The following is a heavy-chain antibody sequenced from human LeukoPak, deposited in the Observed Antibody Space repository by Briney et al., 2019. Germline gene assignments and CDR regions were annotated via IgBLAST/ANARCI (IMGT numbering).Heavy chain of an antibody. Sequence: GGSLRLSCAASGFTFSSYVVSWVRQAPGKGLEWVSAISGSGSSTYYADSVKGRFTISRDNSENTLYLQMNSLRAEDTAVYYCAGILGYCSGGSCPIKDYWGQGTLVTVSS. CDR2: ISGSGSST. D-gene: IGHD2-15*01. CDR1: GFTFSSYV. V-gene: IGHV3-23*01. CDR3: AGILGYCSGGSCPIKDY. J-gene: IGHJ4*02.